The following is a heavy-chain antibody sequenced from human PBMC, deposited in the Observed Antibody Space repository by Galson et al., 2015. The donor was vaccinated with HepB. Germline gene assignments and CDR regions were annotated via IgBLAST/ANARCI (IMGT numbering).Heavy chain of an antibody. CDR3: ARTRVRVWFGESADRLYYFDY. J-gene: IGHJ4*02. V-gene: IGHV1-2*04. Sequence: SVKVSCKASGHTFTGYYMHWVRQAPGQGLEWMGWINPNSGGSNYAQKFQGWATMTRDTSISTAYMELSRLRSDDTAVYYCARTRVRVWFGESADRLYYFDYWGQGTLVTVSS. D-gene: IGHD3-10*01. CDR1: GHTFTGYY. CDR2: INPNSGGS.